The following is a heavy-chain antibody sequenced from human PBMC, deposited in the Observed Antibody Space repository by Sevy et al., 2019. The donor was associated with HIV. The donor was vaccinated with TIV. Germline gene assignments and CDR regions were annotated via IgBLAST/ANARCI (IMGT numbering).Heavy chain of an antibody. D-gene: IGHD3-3*01. Sequence: GGSLRLSCAASGFTFSSYSMNWVRQAPGKGLEWVSSISSSSSYIYYADSVKGRFTISRDIAKNSLYLQMNSLRAEDTAVYYCARGKYYDFWSGYYTDRSFDYWGQGTLVTVSS. CDR2: ISSSSSYI. CDR1: GFTFSSYS. J-gene: IGHJ4*02. V-gene: IGHV3-21*01. CDR3: ARGKYYDFWSGYYTDRSFDY.